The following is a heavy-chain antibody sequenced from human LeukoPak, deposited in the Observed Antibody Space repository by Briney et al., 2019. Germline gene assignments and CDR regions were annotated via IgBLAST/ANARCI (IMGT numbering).Heavy chain of an antibody. CDR2: IKQDGSEK. D-gene: IGHD6-25*01. V-gene: IGHV3-7*01. CDR3: ARDPQYSSVVDAFDI. J-gene: IGHJ3*02. Sequence: GGSLRLSYAASGFTFSSYWMSWVRQAPGKGLEWVANIKQDGSEKYYVDSVKGRFTISRDNAKNSLYLQMNSLRAEDTAVYYCARDPQYSSVVDAFDIWGQGTMVTVSS. CDR1: GFTFSSYW.